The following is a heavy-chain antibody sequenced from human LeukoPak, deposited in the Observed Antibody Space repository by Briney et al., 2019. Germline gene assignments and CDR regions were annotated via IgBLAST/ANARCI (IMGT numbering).Heavy chain of an antibody. Sequence: SVKVSCKASGGTFSSYAISWVRQAPGQGLEWMGRIIPIFGTANYAQKFQGRVTITADESTSTAYMELSSLRSEDTAVYYCARATVYYDFWSGYYSWFDPWGQGTLVTVSS. CDR2: IIPIFGTA. J-gene: IGHJ5*02. CDR3: ARATVYYDFWSGYYSWFDP. V-gene: IGHV1-69*15. D-gene: IGHD3-3*01. CDR1: GGTFSSYA.